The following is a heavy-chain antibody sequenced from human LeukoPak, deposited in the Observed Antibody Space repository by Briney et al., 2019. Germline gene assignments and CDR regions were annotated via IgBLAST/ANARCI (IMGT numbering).Heavy chain of an antibody. Sequence: PSETLSLTCIVSDGSISSDSFYWGWIRQPPGKGLEWIGSLYYTGSYTGTTYYNPSLESRVTVSVDTSKNLCSLKLSSVTAADTAVYYCARLGYPVNWFDPWGQGTLVTVSS. D-gene: IGHD5-18*01. CDR3: ARLGYPVNWFDP. V-gene: IGHV4-39*01. CDR1: DGSISSDSFY. J-gene: IGHJ5*02. CDR2: LYYTGSYTGTT.